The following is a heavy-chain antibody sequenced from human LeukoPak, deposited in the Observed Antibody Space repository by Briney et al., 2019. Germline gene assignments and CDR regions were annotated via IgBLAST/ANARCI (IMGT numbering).Heavy chain of an antibody. CDR3: ARGLSGSMVY. D-gene: IGHD3-10*01. CDR2: ISSSSSYI. Sequence: GGSLRLSCAASGFTFSSYSMNRVRQAPGKGLEWVSSISSSSSYIYYADSVKGRFTISRDNAKNSLYLQMNSLRAEDTAVYYCARGLSGSMVYWGQGTLVTVSS. J-gene: IGHJ4*02. CDR1: GFTFSSYS. V-gene: IGHV3-21*01.